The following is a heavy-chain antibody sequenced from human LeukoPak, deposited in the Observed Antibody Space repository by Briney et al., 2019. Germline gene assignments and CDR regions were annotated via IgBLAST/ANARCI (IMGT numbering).Heavy chain of an antibody. CDR3: ARVRGCSGGSCYFDY. CDR1: GFTFSSYW. CDR2: IKQDGSEK. D-gene: IGHD2-15*01. J-gene: IGHJ4*02. V-gene: IGHV3-7*01. Sequence: GGSLRLSCAASGFTFSSYWMSWVRQAPGKGLEWVANIKQDGSEKYYVDSVKGRFTISRDNAKNSLYLQMNSLRAEDTAVYYCARVRGCSGGSCYFDYWGQGTLVTVSS.